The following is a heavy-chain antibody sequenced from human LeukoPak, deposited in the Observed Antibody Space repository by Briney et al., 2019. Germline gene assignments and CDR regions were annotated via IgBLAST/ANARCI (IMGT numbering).Heavy chain of an antibody. D-gene: IGHD3-10*01. J-gene: IGHJ5*02. Sequence: SETLSLTCTVSGGSISSYYWSWIRQPPGKGLEWIGYIYYTGSTNYNPSLKSRVTISVDTSKNQFSLKLSSVTAADTAVYYCARGGNYGSGTQGWSDPWGQGTLVTVSS. V-gene: IGHV4-59*01. CDR1: GGSISSYY. CDR3: ARGGNYGSGTQGWSDP. CDR2: IYYTGST.